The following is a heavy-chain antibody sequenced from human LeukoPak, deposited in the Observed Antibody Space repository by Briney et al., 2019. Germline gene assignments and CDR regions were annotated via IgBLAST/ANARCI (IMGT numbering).Heavy chain of an antibody. CDR1: GGSISSGSYY. J-gene: IGHJ5*02. Sequence: SETLSLTCTVSGGSISSGSYYWGWIRQPPGKGLEWIGTISYSGSTYYKPSLKSRVTISVDTSKNQFSLKLSSVTAADTAVYYCARHGGGIVVVVAATFLNWFDPWGQGTLVTVSS. CDR2: ISYSGST. V-gene: IGHV4-39*01. D-gene: IGHD2-15*01. CDR3: ARHGGGIVVVVAATFLNWFDP.